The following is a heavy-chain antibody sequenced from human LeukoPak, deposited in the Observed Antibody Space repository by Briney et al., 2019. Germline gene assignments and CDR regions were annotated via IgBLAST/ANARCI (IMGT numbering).Heavy chain of an antibody. CDR3: ARESRVYYYSMDV. V-gene: IGHV3-21*01. CDR2: ITSSSSYI. Sequence: GGSLRLSCAASGFTFSTYSMNWVRQAPGKGLEWVSYITSSSSYIYYADSVKGRFTISRDNAKSSLFLQMNSLRADDTAVYYCARESRVYYYSMDVWGQGTTVTVSS. CDR1: GFTFSTYS. J-gene: IGHJ6*02.